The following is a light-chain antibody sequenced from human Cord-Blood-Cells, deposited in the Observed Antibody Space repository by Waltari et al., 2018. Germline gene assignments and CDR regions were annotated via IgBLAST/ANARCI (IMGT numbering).Light chain of an antibody. V-gene: IGLV2-23*01. J-gene: IGLJ3*02. Sequence: QSALTQPASVSGSPGQSITISCTGTSSDVGSYNLVSWYQQPPGKAPKLMIYEGSKRPSGVSNRFSGSKCGNTASLTIAGLQAEDEADYYCCSYAGSSTWVFGGGTKLTVL. CDR2: EGS. CDR3: CSYAGSSTWV. CDR1: SSDVGSYNL.